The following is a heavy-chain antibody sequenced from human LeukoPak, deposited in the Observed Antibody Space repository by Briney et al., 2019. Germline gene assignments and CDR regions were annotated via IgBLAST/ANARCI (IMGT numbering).Heavy chain of an antibody. CDR2: INTNTGNP. J-gene: IGHJ3*02. Sequence: ASVKVSCKASGYTFTSYAMNWVRQAPGQGLEWMGWINTNTGNPTYAQGFTGRFVFSLDTSVSTAYLQISSLKAEDTAVYYCARGSGGAITIFHKIGAFDIWGQGTMVTVSS. CDR3: ARGSGGAITIFHKIGAFDI. CDR1: GYTFTSYA. D-gene: IGHD3-9*01. V-gene: IGHV7-4-1*02.